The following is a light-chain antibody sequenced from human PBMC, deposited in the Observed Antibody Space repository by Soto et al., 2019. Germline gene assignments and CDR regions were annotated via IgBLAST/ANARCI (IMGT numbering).Light chain of an antibody. CDR2: DVG. CDR1: SLDVGDYKY. Sequence: QSALTQPRSVSGSPGQSLTISCTGTSLDVGDYKYVSWYQQHPGQAPRLMIFDVGKRPSGVPARFSGSKSGNTASLTISGLQPEDEADYYCCSHAGNYIYVFGLGTKLTVL. J-gene: IGLJ1*01. CDR3: CSHAGNYIYV. V-gene: IGLV2-11*01.